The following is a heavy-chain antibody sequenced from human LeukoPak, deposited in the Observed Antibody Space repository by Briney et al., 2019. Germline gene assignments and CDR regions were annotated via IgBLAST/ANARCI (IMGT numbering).Heavy chain of an antibody. CDR2: INTNTGNP. D-gene: IGHD5-24*01. CDR1: GYTFTGYY. Sequence: GASVKVSCKASGYTFTGYYMHWVRQAPGQGLEWMGWINTNTGNPTYAQGFTGRFVFSLDTSVSTAYLQISSLKAEDTAVYYCARDVEMATPLYFDYWGQGTLVTVSS. V-gene: IGHV7-4-1*02. CDR3: ARDVEMATPLYFDY. J-gene: IGHJ4*02.